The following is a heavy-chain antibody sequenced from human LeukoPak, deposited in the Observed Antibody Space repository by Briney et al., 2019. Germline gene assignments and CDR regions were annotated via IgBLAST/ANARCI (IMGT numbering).Heavy chain of an antibody. V-gene: IGHV1-69*13. Sequence: SVKVSCKASGGTFSSYAISWVRQAPGQGLEWMGGIIPIFGTANYAQKFQGRVTITADESTSTAYMELSSLRSEDTAVYYCARVITGAYRADYWGQGTLVTVSS. CDR3: ARVITGAYRADY. J-gene: IGHJ4*02. CDR1: GGTFSSYA. CDR2: IIPIFGTA. D-gene: IGHD1-20*01.